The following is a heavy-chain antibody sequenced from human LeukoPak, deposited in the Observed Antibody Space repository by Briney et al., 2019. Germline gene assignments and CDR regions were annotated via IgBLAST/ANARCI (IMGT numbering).Heavy chain of an antibody. CDR1: GGSISSYY. J-gene: IGHJ5*02. CDR2: IYYSGST. CDR3: ARSGYSSSWYWPQGVSNWFDP. D-gene: IGHD6-13*01. Sequence: SETLSLTCTVSGGSISSYYWSWIRQPPGKGLEWIGYIYYSGSTNYNPSLKSRVTISVDTSKNQFSLKLSSVTAADTAVYYCARSGYSSSWYWPQGVSNWFDPWGQGTLVTVSS. V-gene: IGHV4-59*01.